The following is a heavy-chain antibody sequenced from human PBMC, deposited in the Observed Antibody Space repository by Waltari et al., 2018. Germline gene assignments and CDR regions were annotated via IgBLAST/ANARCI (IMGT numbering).Heavy chain of an antibody. D-gene: IGHD1-26*01. CDR3: ARVGGRFYYYGMDV. CDR2: INHSGST. V-gene: IGHV4-34*01. CDR1: GGSFSGYY. Sequence: QVQLQQWGAGLLKPSETLSLTCAVYGGSFSGYYWSWIRQPPGKGLEWIGEINHSGSTNYNPSLKSRVTISVDTSKNQFSLKLSSVTAADTAVYYCARVGGRFYYYGMDVWGQGTTVTVSS. J-gene: IGHJ6*02.